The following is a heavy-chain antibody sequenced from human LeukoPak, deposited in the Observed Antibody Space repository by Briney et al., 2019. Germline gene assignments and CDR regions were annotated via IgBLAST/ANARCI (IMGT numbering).Heavy chain of an antibody. V-gene: IGHV3-30*02. D-gene: IGHD2-21*01. J-gene: IGHJ4*02. CDR1: GFTFCIYA. Sequence: GGSLRPSRAPSGFTFCIYATHAGPPFPGRRLGGGAFICIDGSDEKYGDSVKGRFTISRDNSKNALYLQMKNLRLEDTAMYYCTKDTGEGDFWGQGTLVTVSS. CDR2: ICIDGSDE. CDR3: TKDTGEGDF.